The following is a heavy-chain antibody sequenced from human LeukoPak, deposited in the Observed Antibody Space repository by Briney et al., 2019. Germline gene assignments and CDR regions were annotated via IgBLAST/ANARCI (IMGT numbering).Heavy chain of an antibody. CDR3: ARDKGPYYFDY. CDR1: GFTFSSYG. Sequence: TGGSLRLSCAASGFTFSSYGMHWVRQAPGKGLEWVAVIWNDGSQKYYADSVKGRFTISRDNSKNTLYLQMNSLRAEDTAVYYCARDKGPYYFDYWGQGTLLTVPT. CDR2: IWNDGSQK. V-gene: IGHV3-33*01. J-gene: IGHJ4*02.